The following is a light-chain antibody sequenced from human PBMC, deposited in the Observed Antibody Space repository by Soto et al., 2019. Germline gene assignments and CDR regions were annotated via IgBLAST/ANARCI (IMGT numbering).Light chain of an antibody. Sequence: QSALTQPPSAAGSPGQSVTISCTGTSTDVGGYNYVSWYQQYPGKAPKLMIYEVSKRPSGVPDRFSGSKSGNTASLTVSGIPAEDGGEYYLRSYGGRYNYVFGTGTKLTVL. CDR1: STDVGGYNY. CDR3: RSYGGRYNYV. CDR2: EVS. V-gene: IGLV2-8*01. J-gene: IGLJ1*01.